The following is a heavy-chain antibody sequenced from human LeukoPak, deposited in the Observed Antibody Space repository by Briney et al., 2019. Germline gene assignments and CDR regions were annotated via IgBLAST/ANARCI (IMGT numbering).Heavy chain of an antibody. Sequence: SETLSLTCAVYGGSFSGYYWSWIRQPPGKGLEWIGEINHSGSTNYNPSLKSRVTISVDTSKNQFSLKLSSVTAADTAVYYCARGADYGEWDWGQGTLVTVSS. V-gene: IGHV4-34*01. CDR1: GGSFSGYY. CDR2: INHSGST. D-gene: IGHD4-17*01. CDR3: ARGADYGEWD. J-gene: IGHJ4*02.